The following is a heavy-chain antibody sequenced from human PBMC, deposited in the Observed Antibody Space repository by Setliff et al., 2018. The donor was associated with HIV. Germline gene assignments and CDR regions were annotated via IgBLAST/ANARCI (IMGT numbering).Heavy chain of an antibody. V-gene: IGHV1-46*01. J-gene: IGHJ4*02. CDR3: ARELFYIFDRSGHYYGAY. CDR2: ISPSGAST. Sequence: ASVKVSCKASGDTFTSYYMHWVRRAPGQGLEWMGMISPSGASTKYAQRLQGRVTLTRDTSSSTVYVELKTLRSADTAVYYCARELFYIFDRSGHYYGAYWGQGTLVTVSS. D-gene: IGHD3-22*01. CDR1: GDTFTSYY.